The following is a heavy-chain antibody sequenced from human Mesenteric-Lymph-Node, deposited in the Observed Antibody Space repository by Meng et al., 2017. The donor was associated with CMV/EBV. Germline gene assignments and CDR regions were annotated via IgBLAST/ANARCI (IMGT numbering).Heavy chain of an antibody. CDR2: ISGSGSIT. Sequence: TDAMSWVRQAPGKGLEWVSAISGSGSITYYADSVKGRFTISRDNSKTTLYLQMNSLRAEDTAVYYCAKDLGVTLVRGVIPHYSFDFWGQGSLVTVSS. D-gene: IGHD3-10*01. J-gene: IGHJ4*02. CDR1: TDA. CDR3: AKDLGVTLVRGVIPHYSFDF. V-gene: IGHV3-23*01.